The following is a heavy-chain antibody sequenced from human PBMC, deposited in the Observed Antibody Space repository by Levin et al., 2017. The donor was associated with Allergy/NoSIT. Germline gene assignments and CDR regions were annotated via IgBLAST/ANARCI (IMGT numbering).Heavy chain of an antibody. V-gene: IGHV2-5*02. Sequence: SGPTLVKPTQTLTLTCTFSGFSLSTSGVGVGWIRQPPGKALEWLALIYWDDDKRYSPSLKSRLTITKDTSKNQVVLTMTNMDPVDTATYYCAHSIGSDDYVWGSYRQGDAFDIWGQGTMVTVSS. D-gene: IGHD3-16*02. CDR1: GFSLSTSGVG. CDR3: AHSIGSDDYVWGSYRQGDAFDI. CDR2: IYWDDDK. J-gene: IGHJ3*02.